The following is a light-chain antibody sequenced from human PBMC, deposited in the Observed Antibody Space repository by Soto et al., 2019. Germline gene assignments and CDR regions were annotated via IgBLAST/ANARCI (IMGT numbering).Light chain of an antibody. J-gene: IGLJ1*01. CDR3: PPWDDRLNGYV. CDR2: NNN. Sequence: QSVLTQPPSVSGTPGQRVTISCSGSSSNVGNNSVNWYQHLPGTAPKLLIFNNNQRPSGVPDRFSGSKSGTSASLAISGLQSEDEADYYCPPWDDRLNGYVFGTGTKLTVL. CDR1: SSNVGNNS. V-gene: IGLV1-44*01.